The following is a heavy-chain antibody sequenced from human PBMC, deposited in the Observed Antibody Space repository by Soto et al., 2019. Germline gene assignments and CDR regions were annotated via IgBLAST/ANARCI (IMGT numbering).Heavy chain of an antibody. CDR2: IYYNVNT. CDR3: AMGYSAYLDTDA. J-gene: IGHJ1*01. Sequence: PAETLSLTCNTWSGSISSHYCSWIRQPPGKGLEWIGYIYYNVNTKYNPSLQSRVSISMDVSTNQCSLKLNSATAADTAVYYCAMGYSAYLDTDARGQYTLLPVSS. V-gene: IGHV4-59*11. D-gene: IGHD5-12*01. CDR1: SGSISSHY.